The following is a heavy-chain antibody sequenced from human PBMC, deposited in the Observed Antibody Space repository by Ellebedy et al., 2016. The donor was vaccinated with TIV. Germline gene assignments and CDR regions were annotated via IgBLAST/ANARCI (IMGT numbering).Heavy chain of an antibody. D-gene: IGHD3-10*01. Sequence: SETLSLTCTVSGGSLSSNSYYWGWIRQPPGKALEWIGSISYSGSTYYNPSLKSRVTISVDTSKNQFSLKLRSGTAADTAVYYCARGNPPTRYYDHFDQWGQGALVTVSS. V-gene: IGHV4-39*01. CDR1: GGSLSSNSYY. J-gene: IGHJ4*02. CDR2: ISYSGST. CDR3: ARGNPPTRYYDHFDQ.